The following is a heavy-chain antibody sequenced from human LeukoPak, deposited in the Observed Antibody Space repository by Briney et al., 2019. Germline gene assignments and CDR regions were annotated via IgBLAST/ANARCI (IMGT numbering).Heavy chain of an antibody. J-gene: IGHJ4*02. Sequence: ASVKVSCKASGYTFTSYGISWVRQAPGQGLEWMGWINPKSGGTNYAQKFQGRVTMTRDTSISTAYMELSRLSSDDTAVYFCARGVYDFGFDYWGQGTLVTVSS. CDR2: INPKSGGT. V-gene: IGHV1-2*02. CDR3: ARGVYDFGFDY. CDR1: GYTFTSYG. D-gene: IGHD5/OR15-5a*01.